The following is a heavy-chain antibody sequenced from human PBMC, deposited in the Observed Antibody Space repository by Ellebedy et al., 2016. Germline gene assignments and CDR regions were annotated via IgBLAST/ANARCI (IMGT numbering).Heavy chain of an antibody. J-gene: IGHJ4*02. D-gene: IGHD4-11*01. CDR3: AHRTTVTSVDY. Sequence: SGPTLVKPTQTLTLTCTFSGFSLSTSGVGVGWIRQPPGKALEWLALIYWDDDKRYSPSLESRLTITKDTSKKQVVLTMTNVDPVDTATYYCAHRTTVTSVDYWGQGTLVTVSS. CDR1: GFSLSTSGVG. CDR2: IYWDDDK. V-gene: IGHV2-5*02.